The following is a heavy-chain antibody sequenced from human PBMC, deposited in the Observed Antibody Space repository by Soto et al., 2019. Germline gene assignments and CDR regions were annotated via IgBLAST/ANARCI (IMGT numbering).Heavy chain of an antibody. J-gene: IGHJ4*02. D-gene: IGHD3-22*01. Sequence: QVQLQESGPGLVKPSETLSLTCTVSAGSITSYHCSWIRQPPGKGLDWIGYINYSGSTNYNPSLKSRSTMSVDTAKNQFSLNLSSVTAADTAVYYCACTTKWLHFDNWGQGTLVTVSS. CDR3: ACTTKWLHFDN. CDR1: AGSITSYH. V-gene: IGHV4-59*08. CDR2: INYSGST.